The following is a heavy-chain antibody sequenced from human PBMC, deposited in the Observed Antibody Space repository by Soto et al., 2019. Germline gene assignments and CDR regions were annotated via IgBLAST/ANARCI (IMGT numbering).Heavy chain of an antibody. CDR3: EGCYDGSGADY. V-gene: IGHV3-23*01. J-gene: IGHJ4*02. Sequence: EVQLLESGGGLVQPGVSLRLSCAASGFIFSNYAMSWVRQAPGKGLEWVSTISGSGGSTYYADSVKGRFTISRDNSKNTLYLQMNSLRAEDTAVDSCEGCYDGSGADYWGQGTLVTVSS. CDR1: GFIFSNYA. D-gene: IGHD3-22*01. CDR2: ISGSGGST.